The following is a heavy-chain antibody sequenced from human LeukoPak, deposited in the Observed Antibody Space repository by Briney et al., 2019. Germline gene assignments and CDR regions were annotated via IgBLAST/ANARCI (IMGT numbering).Heavy chain of an antibody. V-gene: IGHV4-39*01. CDR3: ARLNRDVLLWFGAWGFDP. Sequence: PSETLSLTCTVSGGSISSSSYYWGWIRQPPGKGLEWIGSIYYSGSTYYNPSLKSRVTISVDMSKNQFSLKLSSVTAADTAVYYCARLNRDVLLWFGAWGFDPWGQGTLVTVSS. CDR2: IYYSGST. CDR1: GGSISSSSYY. D-gene: IGHD3-10*01. J-gene: IGHJ5*02.